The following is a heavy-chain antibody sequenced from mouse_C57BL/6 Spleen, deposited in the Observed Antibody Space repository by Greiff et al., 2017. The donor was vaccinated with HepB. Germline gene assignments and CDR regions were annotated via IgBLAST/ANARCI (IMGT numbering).Heavy chain of an antibody. J-gene: IGHJ3*01. CDR1: GYTFTSYT. V-gene: IGHV1-4*01. CDR2: INPSSGYT. Sequence: VQLQQSGAELARPGASVKMSCKVSGYTFTSYTMHWVKQRPGQGLEWIGYINPSSGYTKYNQKFKDKDTLTADKSSSTAYIELSSLTSEDSAVYYCARDSWGFAYWGQGTLVTVSA. CDR3: ARDSWGFAY. D-gene: IGHD1-1*01.